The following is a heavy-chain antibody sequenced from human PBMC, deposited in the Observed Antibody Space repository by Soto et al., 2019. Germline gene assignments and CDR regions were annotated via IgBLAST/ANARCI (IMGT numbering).Heavy chain of an antibody. CDR3: ARGLAVAGFDY. CDR2: IWYDGSNK. J-gene: IGHJ4*02. D-gene: IGHD6-19*01. V-gene: IGHV3-33*01. CDR1: GCTFSSYG. Sequence: SLRLSCAASGCTFSSYGMHWVRQAPGKGLEWVAVIWYDGSNKYYADSVKGRFTISRDNSKNTLYLQMNSLRAEDTAVYYCARGLAVAGFDYWGQGTLVTVSS.